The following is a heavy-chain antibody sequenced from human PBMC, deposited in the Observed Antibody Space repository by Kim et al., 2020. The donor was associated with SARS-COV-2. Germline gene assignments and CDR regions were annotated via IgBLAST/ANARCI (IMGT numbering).Heavy chain of an antibody. CDR1: GFTFSNYG. CDR3: GDYHGAGSHYTF. J-gene: IGHJ4*02. CDR2: ITRDGIT. V-gene: IGHV3-23*01. Sequence: GGSLRLSCAASGFTFSNYGMTWVRQAPGKGLEWVSSITRDGITYYADSVKSRFTISRDNSKNMLYLQMNSLRAEDTAGYYCGDYHGAGSHYTFWGQGTLVTVPS. D-gene: IGHD3-10*01.